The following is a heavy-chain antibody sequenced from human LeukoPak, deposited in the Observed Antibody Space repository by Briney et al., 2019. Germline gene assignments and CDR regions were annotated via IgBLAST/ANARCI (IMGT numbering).Heavy chain of an antibody. V-gene: IGHV4-59*01. Sequence: SETLSLTRTVSGGSISSYYGSWIRQPPGKGLEWIGYIYYSGSTNYNPSLKSRVTISVDTSKNQFSLKLSSVTAADTAVYYCARGRYSSSWYRYWGQGTLVTVSS. D-gene: IGHD6-13*01. CDR1: GGSISSYY. J-gene: IGHJ4*02. CDR2: IYYSGST. CDR3: ARGRYSSSWYRY.